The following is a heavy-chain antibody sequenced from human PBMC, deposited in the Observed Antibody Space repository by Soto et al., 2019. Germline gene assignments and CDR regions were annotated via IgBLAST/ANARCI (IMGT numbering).Heavy chain of an antibody. D-gene: IGHD1-7*01. V-gene: IGHV2-70*01. CDR2: IDWEEEK. CDR3: TRSNNWNYEYYFDY. Sequence: SGPTLVNPKQTLILTCAFSGFSLSRKGMSVSWIRQPPGKALEFLALIDWEEEKFYSPSLRTRLTVSKDTSKSQVVLTLTNVDPVDTATYYCTRSNNWNYEYYFDYWGQATMVAVSS. J-gene: IGHJ4*02. CDR1: GFSLSRKGMS.